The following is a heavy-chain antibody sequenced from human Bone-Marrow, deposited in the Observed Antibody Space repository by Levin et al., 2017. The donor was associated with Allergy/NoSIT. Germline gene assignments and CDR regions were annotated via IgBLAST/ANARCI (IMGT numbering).Heavy chain of an antibody. Sequence: SETLSLTCAISGDSVSSNSAAWNWIRQSPSRGLEWLGRTYYRSKWYNDYAVSVKSRITINPDTSKNQFSLQLNSVTPEDTAVYYCARSFGVSSSRRSLRRVHYYFDYWGQGTLVTVSS. D-gene: IGHD6-6*01. CDR2: TYYRSKWYN. V-gene: IGHV6-1*01. CDR1: GDSVSSNSAA. J-gene: IGHJ4*02. CDR3: ARSFGVSSSRRSLRRVHYYFDY.